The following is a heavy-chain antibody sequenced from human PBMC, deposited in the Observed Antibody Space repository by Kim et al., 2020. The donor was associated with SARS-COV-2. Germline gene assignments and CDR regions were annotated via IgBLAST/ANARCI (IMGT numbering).Heavy chain of an antibody. CDR2: GSST. Sequence: GSSTYYAAAVKGRFTISRHNSKNTLYLQMNSLRPEDTAVYYCARDAFGMDVWGQGTTVTVSS. D-gene: IGHD3-16*01. V-gene: IGHV3-53*04. J-gene: IGHJ6*02. CDR3: ARDAFGMDV.